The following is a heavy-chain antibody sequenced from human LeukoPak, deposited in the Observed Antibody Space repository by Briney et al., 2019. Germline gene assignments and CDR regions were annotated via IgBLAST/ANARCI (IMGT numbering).Heavy chain of an antibody. D-gene: IGHD3-3*01. CDR3: AVIRFLEWFPRDY. V-gene: IGHV1-18*01. CDR2: ISAYNGNT. J-gene: IGHJ4*02. Sequence: GGSLRLSCAASGFTFSSYAMHWVRQAPGQGLEWMGWISAYNGNTNYAQKLQGRVTMTTDTSTSTAYMELRSLRSDDTAVYYCAVIRFLEWFPRDYWGQGTLVTVSS. CDR1: GFTFSSYA.